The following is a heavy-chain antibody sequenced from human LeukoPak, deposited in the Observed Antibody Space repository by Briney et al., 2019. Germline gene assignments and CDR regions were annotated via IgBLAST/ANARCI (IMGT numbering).Heavy chain of an antibody. Sequence: SVKVSCKASGGTFSSYAISWVRQAPGQGLEWMGGIIPIFGTANYAQKFQGRVTITADESTSTAYMELSSLRSEDTAVYYCARFIMVRGAEYYFDYWGQGTLVTVSS. D-gene: IGHD3-10*01. J-gene: IGHJ4*02. CDR2: IIPIFGTA. CDR1: GGTFSSYA. V-gene: IGHV1-69*13. CDR3: ARFIMVRGAEYYFDY.